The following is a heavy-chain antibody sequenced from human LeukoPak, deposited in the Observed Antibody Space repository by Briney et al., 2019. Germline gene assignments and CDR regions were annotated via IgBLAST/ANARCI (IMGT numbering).Heavy chain of an antibody. J-gene: IGHJ4*02. V-gene: IGHV3-48*01. Sequence: PGGSLRLSCAASKFTFSTYSMNWVRQAPGKGLEWVSYIRSSGTTTYYADSVEGRFTISRDNGKNSLYLQMNSLRAEDTGVYYCTRDYNWNPDYWGQGTLVTVSS. D-gene: IGHD1-1*01. CDR2: IRSSGTTT. CDR1: KFTFSTYS. CDR3: TRDYNWNPDY.